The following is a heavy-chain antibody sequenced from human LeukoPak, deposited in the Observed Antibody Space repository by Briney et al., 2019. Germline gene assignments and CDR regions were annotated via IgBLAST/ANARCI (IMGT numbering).Heavy chain of an antibody. V-gene: IGHV4-61*02. CDR2: IYASGST. J-gene: IGHJ4*02. CDR1: GGSISIDSHY. D-gene: IGHD6-6*01. Sequence: SQTLSLTCTVSGGSISIDSHYWSWIRQPAGKGLEWVGRIYASGSTDFNPSLKSRVTISIDTSKNQFSLKLSSVTAADTAVYYCANCIRYSSSCDYWGQGTLVTVSP. CDR3: ANCIRYSSSCDY.